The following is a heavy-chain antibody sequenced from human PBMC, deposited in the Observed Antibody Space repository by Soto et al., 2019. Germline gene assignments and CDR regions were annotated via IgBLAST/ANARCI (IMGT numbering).Heavy chain of an antibody. D-gene: IGHD3-22*01. CDR1: GGSISSHY. Sequence: SETLSLTCTVSGGSISSHYWSWIRQPPGKGLEWIGYFFYSGSTNYNPSLKSRVTISVDTSKNQFSLKLNSVTAADTAVYYCARGSSGYCDYWGQVTLVTV. J-gene: IGHJ4*02. CDR2: FFYSGST. CDR3: ARGSSGYCDY. V-gene: IGHV4-59*11.